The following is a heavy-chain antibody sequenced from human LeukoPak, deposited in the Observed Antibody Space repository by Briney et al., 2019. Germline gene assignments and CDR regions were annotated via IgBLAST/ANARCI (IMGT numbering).Heavy chain of an antibody. J-gene: IGHJ4*02. CDR3: AKLKGSSSWTDYFDY. CDR2: ISGSGGST. D-gene: IGHD6-13*01. Sequence: PGGSLRLSCAASEFTFSSYAMSWVRLAPGKGLEWVSTISGSGGSTYYADSVKGRFTISRDNSKNTLYLQMNSLRAEDTAVYYCAKLKGSSSWTDYFDYWGQGTLVTVSS. CDR1: EFTFSSYA. V-gene: IGHV3-23*01.